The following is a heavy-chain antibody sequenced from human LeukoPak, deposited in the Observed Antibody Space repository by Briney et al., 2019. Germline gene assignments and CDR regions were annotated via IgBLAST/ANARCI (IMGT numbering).Heavy chain of an antibody. Sequence: PGGSLRLSCAASGFTFSSYAMSWVRQAPGKGLEWVSAISASGGSTYYADSVKGRFTTSRDNSKNTLYLQMNSLRAEDTAVFYCAKGERQNRLASAADYWGQGALVTVSS. V-gene: IGHV3-23*01. D-gene: IGHD6-13*01. CDR3: AKGERQNRLASAADY. CDR2: ISASGGST. CDR1: GFTFSSYA. J-gene: IGHJ4*02.